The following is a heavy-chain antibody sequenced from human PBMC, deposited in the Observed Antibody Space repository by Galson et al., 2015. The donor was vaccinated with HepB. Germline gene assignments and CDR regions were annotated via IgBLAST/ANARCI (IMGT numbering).Heavy chain of an antibody. CDR1: GYTLTELS. CDR3: ASTIFGVANDAFDI. CDR2: FDPEDGET. J-gene: IGHJ3*02. D-gene: IGHD3-3*01. V-gene: IGHV1-24*01. Sequence: SVKVSCKVSGYTLTELSMHWVRQAPGKGLEWMGGFDPEDGETIYAQMFQGRVTMTEDTSTDTAYMELSSLRSEDTAVYYCASTIFGVANDAFDIWGQGTMVTVSS.